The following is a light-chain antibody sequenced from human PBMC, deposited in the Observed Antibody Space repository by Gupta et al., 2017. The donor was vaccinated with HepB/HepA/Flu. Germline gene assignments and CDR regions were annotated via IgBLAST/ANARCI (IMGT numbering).Light chain of an antibody. CDR1: SSDVGGYNY. CDR2: DVT. V-gene: IGLV2-14*01. Sequence: QSALPQPASVSGSPGQSITISCTGTSSDVGGYNYVSWYQQHPGKAPKLLIYDVTNRPSGVSNRFSGSKSGNTASLTISGLQAEDEADDYCSSYTRGNTGLFGGGTKLTVL. J-gene: IGLJ2*01. CDR3: SSYTRGNTGL.